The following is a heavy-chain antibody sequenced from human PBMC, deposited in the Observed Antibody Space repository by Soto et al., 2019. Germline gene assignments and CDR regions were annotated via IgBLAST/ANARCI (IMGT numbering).Heavy chain of an antibody. Sequence: SVKVSCKASGDTFSSYSISWVRQAPGQGLEWMGGIVPIFGTTVYAPRLQGRVTITADGPTSTSYMELSGLTFEDPAVYYCAANSLGGGSQGDVWGQGTTVTVSS. CDR3: AANSLGGGSQGDV. CDR2: IVPIFGTT. V-gene: IGHV1-69*13. J-gene: IGHJ6*02. D-gene: IGHD3-10*01. CDR1: GDTFSSYS.